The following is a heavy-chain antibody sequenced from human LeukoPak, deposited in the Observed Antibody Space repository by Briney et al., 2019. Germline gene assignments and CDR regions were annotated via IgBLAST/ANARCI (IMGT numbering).Heavy chain of an antibody. CDR1: GFTFSRHG. CDR3: ARDRAWNYFDY. D-gene: IGHD3-3*01. CDR2: ISNDGSRK. J-gene: IGHJ4*02. V-gene: IGHV3-30*03. Sequence: GGSLRLSCAPSGFTFSRHGMHWVRQAPGKGLGWVAIISNDGSRKYYAHSVEGRFTISRDNSKNTLYLQMDSLRAEDTAVYYCARDRAWNYFDYWSQGTLVTVSS.